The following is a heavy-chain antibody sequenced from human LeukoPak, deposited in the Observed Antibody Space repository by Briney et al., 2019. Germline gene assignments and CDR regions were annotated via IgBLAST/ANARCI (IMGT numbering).Heavy chain of an antibody. CDR3: ARVGLYDFWSGYPGHDAFDI. V-gene: IGHV3-33*01. J-gene: IGHJ3*02. Sequence: GGSLRLSCAASGFTFSSYGMHWVRQAPGKGLEWVAVIWYDGSNKCYADSVKGRFTISRDNFKNTLYLQMNSLRAEDTAVYYCARVGLYDFWSGYPGHDAFDIWGQGTMVTVSS. CDR1: GFTFSSYG. D-gene: IGHD3-3*01. CDR2: IWYDGSNK.